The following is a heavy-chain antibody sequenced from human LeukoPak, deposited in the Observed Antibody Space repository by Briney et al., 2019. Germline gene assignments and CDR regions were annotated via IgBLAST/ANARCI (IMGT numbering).Heavy chain of an antibody. CDR1: GGSISSSSYY. Sequence: PETLSLTCTVSGGSISSSSYYWGWIRQPPGKGLEWIGSIYYSGSTYYNPSLKSRVTISVDTSKNQFSLKLSSVTAADTAVYYCARDTVFLGSPHCFDPWGQGTLVTVSS. CDR2: IYYSGST. J-gene: IGHJ5*02. D-gene: IGHD4-17*01. CDR3: ARDTVFLGSPHCFDP. V-gene: IGHV4-39*07.